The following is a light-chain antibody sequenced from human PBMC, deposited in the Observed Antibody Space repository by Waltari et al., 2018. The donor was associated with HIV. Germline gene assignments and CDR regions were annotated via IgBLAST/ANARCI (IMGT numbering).Light chain of an antibody. J-gene: IGLJ2*01. Sequence: QSVLTQPPSASGTPGQRVTISCSGSRSNIGSKTVNWYQQLPGTAPKLRIYSNDQRPSGVPDRFAGSKSGPSASLAISGLQSEDEAGYYCAAWDVSLNGLVFGGGTKLTVL. V-gene: IGLV1-44*01. CDR1: RSNIGSKT. CDR3: AAWDVSLNGLV. CDR2: SND.